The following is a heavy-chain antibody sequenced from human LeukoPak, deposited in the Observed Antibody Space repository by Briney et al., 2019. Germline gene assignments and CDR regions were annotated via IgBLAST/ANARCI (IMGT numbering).Heavy chain of an antibody. V-gene: IGHV3-53*01. CDR1: GFTVSSNY. D-gene: IGHD3-10*01. CDR2: IYSGGST. CDR3: ARVLSGRGSLYSYYYYMDV. Sequence: PGGSLRLSCAASGFTVSSNYMSCVRQAPGKGLEWVSVIYSGGSTYYAGSVKGRFTISRDNSKNTLYLQMNSLRAEDTVVYYCARVLSGRGSLYSYYYYMDVWGKGTTVTISS. J-gene: IGHJ6*03.